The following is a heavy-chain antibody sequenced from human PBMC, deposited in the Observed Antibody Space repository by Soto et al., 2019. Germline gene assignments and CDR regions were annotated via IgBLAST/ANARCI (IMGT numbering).Heavy chain of an antibody. CDR3: VRGLITGSHYSGGWYYFDS. CDR2: IYYSGTT. V-gene: IGHV4-28*03. J-gene: IGHJ4*02. Sequence: PSETLSLTCAVSGYSISSSNWWGWIRQPPGKGLEWIGYIYYSGTTYYNPSLKSRVTMSVDTSKNQFSLKLTSVTAVDTAVYYCVRGLITGSHYSGGWYYFDSWGQGTQVTVSS. CDR1: GYSISSSNW. D-gene: IGHD6-19*01.